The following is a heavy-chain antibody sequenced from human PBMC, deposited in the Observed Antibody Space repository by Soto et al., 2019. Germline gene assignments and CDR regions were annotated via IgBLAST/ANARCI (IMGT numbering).Heavy chain of an antibody. CDR2: TRNKANSYTT. CDR1: GFTFSDHY. D-gene: IGHD3-10*01. Sequence: GGSLRLSCAASGFTFSDHYMDWVRQAPGKGLEWVGRTRNKANSYTTEYAASGKGRFTISRDDSKNSLYLQMNSLKTEDTAVYYCARDLGGLNDYWGQGTLVTVSS. J-gene: IGHJ4*02. CDR3: ARDLGGLNDY. V-gene: IGHV3-72*01.